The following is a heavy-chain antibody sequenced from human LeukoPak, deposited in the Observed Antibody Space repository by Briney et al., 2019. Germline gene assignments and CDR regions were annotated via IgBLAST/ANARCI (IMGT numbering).Heavy chain of an antibody. CDR3: AKGEKDIVLMVYAISYSFDY. J-gene: IGHJ4*02. D-gene: IGHD2-8*01. Sequence: GGSLRLSCAASGFTVSSNYMSWVRQAPGKGLEWVSVIYSGGSTYYADSVKGRFTISRDNSKNTLYLQMNSLRAEDTAVYYCAKGEKDIVLMVYAISYSFDYWGQGTLVTVSS. CDR1: GFTVSSNY. CDR2: IYSGGST. V-gene: IGHV3-53*05.